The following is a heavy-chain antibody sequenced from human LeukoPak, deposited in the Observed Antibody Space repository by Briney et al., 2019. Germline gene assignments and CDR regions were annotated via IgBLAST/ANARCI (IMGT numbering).Heavy chain of an antibody. Sequence: SETLSLTCTVSGGSISSYYWSWIRQPAGKGLEWIGRIYTSGTTNYNPSLKSRVTMSVDTSKNQLSLRLKSVTAADTAVYYCARVTVVTTTGEDYFDYWGQGTLVTVSP. CDR3: ARVTVVTTTGEDYFDY. D-gene: IGHD3-22*01. V-gene: IGHV4-4*07. J-gene: IGHJ4*02. CDR1: GGSISSYY. CDR2: IYTSGTT.